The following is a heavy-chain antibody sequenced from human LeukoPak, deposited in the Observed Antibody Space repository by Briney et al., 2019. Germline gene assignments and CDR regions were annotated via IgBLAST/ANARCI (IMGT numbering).Heavy chain of an antibody. CDR2: IYTSGST. V-gene: IGHV4-4*07. D-gene: IGHD3-10*01. Sequence: PSETPSLTCTVSGGSISSYYWSWIRQPAGKGLEWIGRIYTSGSTNYNPSLKSRVTMSVDTSKNQFSLKLSSVTAADTAVYYCARDRDPPLVRGVMFDPWGQGTLVTVSS. J-gene: IGHJ5*02. CDR3: ARDRDPPLVRGVMFDP. CDR1: GGSISSYY.